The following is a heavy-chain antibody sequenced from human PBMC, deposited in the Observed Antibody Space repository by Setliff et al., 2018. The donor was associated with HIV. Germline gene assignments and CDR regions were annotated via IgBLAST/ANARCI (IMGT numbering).Heavy chain of an antibody. V-gene: IGHV3-48*01. J-gene: IGHJ4*01. CDR1: GFTFGDYA. D-gene: IGHD3-10*01. CDR3: ASFYGDYGY. Sequence: LRLSCTASGFTFGDYAMSWVRQAPGKGLDWVAHIGSSNHGIHYTASVQGRFTVSRDNAKNSLYLQMNNLRVEDTALYYCASFYGDYGYWGHGTQVTVSS. CDR2: IGSSNHGI.